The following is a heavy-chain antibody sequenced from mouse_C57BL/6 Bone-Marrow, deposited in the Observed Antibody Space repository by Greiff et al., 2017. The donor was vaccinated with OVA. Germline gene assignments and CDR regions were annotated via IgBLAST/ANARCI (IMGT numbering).Heavy chain of an antibody. CDR3: ARDGYYPHYFDY. CDR2: ISGGGGNT. CDR1: GFTFSSYT. V-gene: IGHV5-9*01. D-gene: IGHD2-3*01. J-gene: IGHJ2*01. Sequence: EVHLVESGGGLVKPGGSLKLSCAASGFTFSSYTMSWVRQTPEKRLEWVATISGGGGNTYYPDSVKGRFTISRDNAKNTLYLQMSSLRSEDTALYYCARDGYYPHYFDYWGQGTTLTVSS.